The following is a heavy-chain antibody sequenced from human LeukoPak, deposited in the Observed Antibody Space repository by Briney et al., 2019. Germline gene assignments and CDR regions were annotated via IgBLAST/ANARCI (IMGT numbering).Heavy chain of an antibody. J-gene: IGHJ4*02. CDR3: ARDRPYYYGSGSYYISY. Sequence: ASVKVPCKASGYTFTGYYMHWVRQAPGQGLEWMGWINPNSGGTNYAQKFQGRVTMTRDTSISTAYMELSRLRSDDTAVYYCARDRPYYYGSGSYYISYWGQGTLVTVSS. V-gene: IGHV1-2*02. CDR2: INPNSGGT. D-gene: IGHD3-10*01. CDR1: GYTFTGYY.